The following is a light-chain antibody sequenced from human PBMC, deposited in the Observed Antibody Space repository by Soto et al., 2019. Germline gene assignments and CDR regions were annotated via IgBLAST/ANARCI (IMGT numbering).Light chain of an antibody. CDR1: QSVSSY. CDR3: KQRSNWPPT. J-gene: IGKJ1*01. V-gene: IGKV3-11*01. CDR2: DAS. Sequence: EIVLTQSPATLSLPPGERATLSCRASQSVSSYLAWYQQKPGQAPKLLIYDASNRATGIPARFSGSGSGTDFTLTISSLEPEDFAVYYCKQRSNWPPTFGQGTKVDIK.